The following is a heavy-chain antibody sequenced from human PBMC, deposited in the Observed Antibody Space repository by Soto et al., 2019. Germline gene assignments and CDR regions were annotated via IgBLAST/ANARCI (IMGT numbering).Heavy chain of an antibody. D-gene: IGHD3-9*01. CDR2: IDPSDSYT. CDR3: AREPYDILTGYSYYYYGMDV. V-gene: IGHV5-10-1*01. CDR1: GYSFTSYW. Sequence: PGESLKISCKGSGYSFTSYWISWVRQMPGKGLEWMGRIDPSDSYTNYSPSFQGHVTISADKSISTAYLQCSSLKASDTAMYYCAREPYDILTGYSYYYYGMDVWGQGTTVTVSS. J-gene: IGHJ6*02.